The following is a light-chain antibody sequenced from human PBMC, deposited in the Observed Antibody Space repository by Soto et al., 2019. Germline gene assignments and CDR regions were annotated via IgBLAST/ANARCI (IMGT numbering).Light chain of an antibody. J-gene: IGKJ1*01. CDR3: QQYGRSGT. CDR2: GAS. Sequence: IVLTQSPGTLSFSPRTRATLSGRASQTVSSNLAWYQQKPGQAPRLLIYGASNRATGIPDRFSGSGSGTDFTLTISRLEPEDIAVYYCQQYGRSGTFGQGSKVDI. CDR1: QTVSSN. V-gene: IGKV3-20*01.